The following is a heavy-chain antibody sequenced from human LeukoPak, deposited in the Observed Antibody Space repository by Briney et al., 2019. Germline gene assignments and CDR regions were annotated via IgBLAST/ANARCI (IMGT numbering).Heavy chain of an antibody. CDR1: GFTFSSYA. CDR3: AKDRGYYYGSGSY. V-gene: IGHV3-23*01. Sequence: GGSLRLSCAASGFTFSSYAMSWVRQAPGKGLEWVSAISGSGGSTYYADSVKGRFTISRDNSKNTLYLQMNSPRAEDTAVYYCAKDRGYYYGSGSYWGQGTLVTVSS. CDR2: ISGSGGST. J-gene: IGHJ4*02. D-gene: IGHD3-10*01.